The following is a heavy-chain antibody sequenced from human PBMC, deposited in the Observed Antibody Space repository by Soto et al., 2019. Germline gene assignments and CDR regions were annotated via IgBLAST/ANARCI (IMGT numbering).Heavy chain of an antibody. D-gene: IGHD5-12*01. CDR1: GGSISSGDYY. CDR3: AREGTSGYDNYGMDG. Sequence: QVQLQESGPGLVKPSQTLSLTCTVSGGSISSGDYYWSWIRPPPGQGLEWIGYIYYSGSTYYNPALKSRVTISEDTSKNQFSLKLSSVTAADTAVYYCAREGTSGYDNYGMDGWGQGTTFTVSS. V-gene: IGHV4-30-4*01. J-gene: IGHJ6*02. CDR2: IYYSGST.